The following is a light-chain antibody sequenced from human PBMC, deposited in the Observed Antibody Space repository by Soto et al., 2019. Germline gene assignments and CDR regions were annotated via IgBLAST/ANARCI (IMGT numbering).Light chain of an antibody. CDR2: AAS. Sequence: DIQMTQSPSTLSASVGDRVTTTCRASQSISSWLAWYQQKPGKAPKLLIYAASTLQSGVPSRFSGSGSGTDFTLTISSLQPEDVATYYCQKYDSVLLIFGGGTKVDIK. V-gene: IGKV1-27*01. CDR3: QKYDSVLLI. CDR1: QSISSW. J-gene: IGKJ4*01.